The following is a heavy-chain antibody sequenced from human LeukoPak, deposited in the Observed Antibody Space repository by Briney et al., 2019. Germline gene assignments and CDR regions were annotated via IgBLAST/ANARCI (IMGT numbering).Heavy chain of an antibody. J-gene: IGHJ4*02. D-gene: IGHD5-18*01. CDR2: IYSGGST. V-gene: IGHV3-66*01. CDR3: AALDTAMVTSGGY. Sequence: GGSLRLSCAASGFTVSSNYMSWVRQAPGKGLEWVSVIYSGGSTYYADSVKGRFTISRDNAKNSLYLQMNSLRAEDTAVYYCAALDTAMVTSGGYWGQGTLVTVSS. CDR1: GFTVSSNY.